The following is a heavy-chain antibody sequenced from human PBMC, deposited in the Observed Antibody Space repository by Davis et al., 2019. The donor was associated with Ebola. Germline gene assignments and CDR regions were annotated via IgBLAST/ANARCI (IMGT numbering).Heavy chain of an antibody. J-gene: IGHJ6*02. CDR2: IYYSGST. D-gene: IGHD4-17*01. CDR1: GGSISSGGYY. V-gene: IGHV4-61*08. Sequence: SETLSLTCTVSGGSISSGGYYWSWIRQPPGKGLEWIGYIYYSGSTNYNPSLKSRVTISVDTSKNQFSLKLSSVTAADTAVYYCARKTTVTSYYYGMDVWGQGTTVTVSS. CDR3: ARKTTVTSYYYGMDV.